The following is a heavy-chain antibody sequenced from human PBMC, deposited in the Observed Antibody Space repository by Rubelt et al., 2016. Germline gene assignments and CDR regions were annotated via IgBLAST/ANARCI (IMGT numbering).Heavy chain of an antibody. CDR1: GFSVSDYS. D-gene: IGHD3-16*01. CDR3: GRDHWGSIDY. J-gene: IGHJ4*02. V-gene: IGHV4-59*02. Sequence: QVQLQESGPGLVKPSETLSLICTVSGFSVSDYSWTWVRQAPGKGMEWIGYTDSVNLNPSLKSRLIMSVDTSKSQVTLRLTAVTAADTAVYYCGRDHWGSIDYWGPGTLVTVSS. CDR2: YTDSV.